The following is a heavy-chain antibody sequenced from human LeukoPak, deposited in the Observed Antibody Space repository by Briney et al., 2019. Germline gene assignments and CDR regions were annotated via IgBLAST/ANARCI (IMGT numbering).Heavy chain of an antibody. CDR3: ARDEYSYGYTDY. D-gene: IGHD5-18*01. V-gene: IGHV3-30*03. CDR2: ISYDGSNK. J-gene: IGHJ4*02. CDR1: GFTFSNYW. Sequence: GGSLRLSCAASGFTFSNYWMHWVRQAPGKGLEWVAVISYDGSNKYYADSVKGRFTISRDNSKNTLYLQMNSLRAEDTAVYYCARDEYSYGYTDYWGQGALVTVSS.